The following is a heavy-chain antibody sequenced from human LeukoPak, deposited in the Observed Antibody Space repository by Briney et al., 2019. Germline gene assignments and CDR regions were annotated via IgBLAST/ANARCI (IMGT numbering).Heavy chain of an antibody. Sequence: GGSLRLSCAASGFTVRNNYMTWVRQAPGKGLEWVSIIYSGDSTSYADSVKGRFTISRDNAKNSLYLQMNSVRAEDTAVYYCARGTSAGDYWGQGTLVTVSS. CDR1: GFTVRNNY. CDR2: IYSGDST. CDR3: ARGTSAGDY. J-gene: IGHJ4*02. V-gene: IGHV3-53*01.